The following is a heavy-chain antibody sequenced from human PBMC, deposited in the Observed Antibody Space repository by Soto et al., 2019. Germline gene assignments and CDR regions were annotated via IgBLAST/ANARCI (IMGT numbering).Heavy chain of an antibody. D-gene: IGHD3-16*01. CDR2: SSPYIGNS. Sequence: ASEKVSCKASGYTFSGHGITWVRQAPGQGLEWMGWSSPYIGNSNYAQKFQGRVTMTTDTSTSTAYMELRSLRFDDTAVYYCARGGGHPPTFDYWGQGTLVTVSS. CDR1: GYTFSGHG. CDR3: ARGGGHPPTFDY. J-gene: IGHJ4*02. V-gene: IGHV1-18*01.